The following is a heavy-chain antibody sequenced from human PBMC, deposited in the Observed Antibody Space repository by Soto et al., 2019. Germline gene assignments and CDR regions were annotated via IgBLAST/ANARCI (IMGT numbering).Heavy chain of an antibody. Sequence: QVQLVQSGAEVKKPGASVKVSCKASGYSFTSYGISWVRQAPGQGLEWMGWISAYNGNTKYAQKLQGRVTMTTDTSTSRGYMELRSLRSGDTAVYYCARDRAVARIGYWGQGTLITVSS. D-gene: IGHD6-19*01. J-gene: IGHJ4*02. CDR1: GYSFTSYG. CDR3: ARDRAVARIGY. V-gene: IGHV1-18*01. CDR2: ISAYNGNT.